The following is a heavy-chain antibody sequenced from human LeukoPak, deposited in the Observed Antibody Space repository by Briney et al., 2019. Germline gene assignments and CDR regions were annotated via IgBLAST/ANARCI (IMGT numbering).Heavy chain of an antibody. Sequence: AGSLRLSCAASGFSFSNHGMNWVRQAPGKGLEWVAVVTYDGNHKNYADSVKGRFTISRDNSKNTLYLQMNSLRAEDTAVFYCARGSCSGGSCPYDFWGQGTLVTVSS. CDR1: GFSFSNHG. CDR2: VTYDGNHK. CDR3: ARGSCSGGSCPYDF. V-gene: IGHV3-33*05. J-gene: IGHJ4*02. D-gene: IGHD2-15*01.